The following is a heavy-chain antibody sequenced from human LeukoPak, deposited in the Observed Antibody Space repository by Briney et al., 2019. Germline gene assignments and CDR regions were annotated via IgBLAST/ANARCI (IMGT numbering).Heavy chain of an antibody. CDR3: ARGPAFDI. V-gene: IGHV4-34*01. J-gene: IGHJ3*02. Sequence: ASETLSLTCAVYGGSFSGYYWSWIRQPPGKGLEWIGEINHSGSTNYNPSLKSRVTISVDTSKNQFSLKLSSVTAADTAVYYCARGPAFDIWGQGTMGTVSS. CDR2: INHSGST. CDR1: GGSFSGYY.